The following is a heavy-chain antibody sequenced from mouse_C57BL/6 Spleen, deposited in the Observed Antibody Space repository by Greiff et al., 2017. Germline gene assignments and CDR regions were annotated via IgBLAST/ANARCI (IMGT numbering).Heavy chain of an antibody. CDR2: IDPETGGT. Sequence: VQLQQSGAELVRPGASVTLSCKASGYKFTDYEMHWVKQTPVHGLEWIGAIDPETGGTAYNPKFKGKDILTADKSSITAYMELRSLTSEDSAVDYCARRVSTVGAMDYWGQGTSVTVSS. V-gene: IGHV1-15*01. J-gene: IGHJ4*01. D-gene: IGHD1-1*01. CDR3: ARRVSTVGAMDY. CDR1: GYKFTDYE.